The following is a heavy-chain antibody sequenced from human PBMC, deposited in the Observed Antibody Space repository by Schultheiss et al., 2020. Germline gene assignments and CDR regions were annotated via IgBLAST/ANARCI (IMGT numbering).Heavy chain of an antibody. Sequence: SATLSLTCAVYGGSFSGYYWSWIRQHPGKGLEWIGYIYYSGSTYYNPSLKSRVTISVDTSKNQFSLKLSSVTAADTAVYYCAREKKYRESWFDPWGQGTLVT. D-gene: IGHD1-1*01. CDR1: GGSFSGYY. J-gene: IGHJ5*02. CDR2: IYYSGST. CDR3: AREKKYRESWFDP. V-gene: IGHV4-31*11.